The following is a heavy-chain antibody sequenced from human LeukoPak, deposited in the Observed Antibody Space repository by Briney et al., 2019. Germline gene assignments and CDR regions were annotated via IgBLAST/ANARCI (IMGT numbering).Heavy chain of an antibody. V-gene: IGHV3-30*18. Sequence: GGSLRLSCAASEFTFSNYGMHWVRQAPGKGLEWVAVISYDGSNKYYADSVKGRFTISRDNSKNTLYLQMNSLRAEDTAVYYCAKALTIAEAGTFDYWGQGTLVTVSS. CDR3: AKALTIAEAGTFDY. CDR2: ISYDGSNK. CDR1: EFTFSNYG. D-gene: IGHD6-19*01. J-gene: IGHJ4*02.